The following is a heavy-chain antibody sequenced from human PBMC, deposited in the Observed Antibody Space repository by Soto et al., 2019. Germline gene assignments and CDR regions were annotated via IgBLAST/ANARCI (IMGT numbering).Heavy chain of an antibody. CDR2: IYWDDDK. CDR3: AHTVGLGVVTSEDEYFQH. D-gene: IGHD2-15*01. J-gene: IGHJ1*01. CDR1: GFSLSTSGVG. V-gene: IGHV2-5*02. Sequence: QITLKESGPTLVKPTQTLTLTCTFSGFSLSTSGVGVGWIRQPPGKALEWLAVIYWDDDKGYSPSLKNRLTITKDTSKNQVVLTMTNMDPVDTATYYCAHTVGLGVVTSEDEYFQHWGQGTQVTVSS.